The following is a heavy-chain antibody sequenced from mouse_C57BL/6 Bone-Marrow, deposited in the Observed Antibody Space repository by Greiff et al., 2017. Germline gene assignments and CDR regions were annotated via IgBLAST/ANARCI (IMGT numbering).Heavy chain of an antibody. D-gene: IGHD1-1*01. CDR1: GFTFSSYG. Sequence: DVHLVESGGDLVKPGGSLKLSCAASGFTFSSYGMSWVRQTPDKRLEWVATISSGGSYTYYPDSVKGRFTISRDNAKHTLYLQMSSLKSEDTAMYYCARREDYGSVDYWGQGTTLTVSS. CDR2: ISSGGSYT. V-gene: IGHV5-6*01. CDR3: ARREDYGSVDY. J-gene: IGHJ2*01.